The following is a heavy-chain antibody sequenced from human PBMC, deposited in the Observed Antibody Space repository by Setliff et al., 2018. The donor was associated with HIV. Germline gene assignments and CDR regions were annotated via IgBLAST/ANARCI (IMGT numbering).Heavy chain of an antibody. D-gene: IGHD6-19*01. CDR3: AKGCTSGWYSVLYFQH. Sequence: SETLSLTCTVSGGSSSSDYWGWIRQPPGRGLEWIGSIYYSGDTHYNPSLKSRVTISVDTSKNQFSLKLNSLTAADTAVYYCAKGCTSGWYSVLYFQHWGQGTLVTVSS. V-gene: IGHV4-39*07. J-gene: IGHJ1*01. CDR2: IYYSGDT. CDR1: GGSSSSDY.